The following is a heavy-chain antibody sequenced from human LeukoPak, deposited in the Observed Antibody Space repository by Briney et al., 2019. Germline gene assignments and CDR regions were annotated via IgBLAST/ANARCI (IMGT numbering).Heavy chain of an antibody. CDR3: ARGYSSGWYFDY. D-gene: IGHD6-19*01. Sequence: SETLSLTCTVSGGSISSYYWSWIRQPPGKGLEWIGYIYYSGSTNYNPSLKSRVTISADTSKNQFSLKLSSVTAADTAVYYCARGYSSGWYFDYWGQGTLVTVSS. V-gene: IGHV4-59*01. J-gene: IGHJ4*02. CDR1: GGSISSYY. CDR2: IYYSGST.